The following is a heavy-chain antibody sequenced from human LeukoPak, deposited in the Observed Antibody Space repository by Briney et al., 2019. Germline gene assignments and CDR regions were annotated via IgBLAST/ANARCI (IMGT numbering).Heavy chain of an antibody. V-gene: IGHV3-30-3*01. J-gene: IGHJ3*02. CDR2: ISYDGSNK. D-gene: IGHD4-23*01. Sequence: PGGSLRLSCAASGFTFSSYAMHWVRQATGKGLEWVAVISYDGSNKYYADSVKGRFTISRDNSKNTLYLQMNSLRAEDTAVYYCARPSTVVHFEDAFDIWGQGTMVTVSS. CDR3: ARPSTVVHFEDAFDI. CDR1: GFTFSSYA.